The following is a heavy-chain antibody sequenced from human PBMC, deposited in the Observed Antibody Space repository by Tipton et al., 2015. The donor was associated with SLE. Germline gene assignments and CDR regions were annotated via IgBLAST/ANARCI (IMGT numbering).Heavy chain of an antibody. CDR2: INPSGGST. J-gene: IGHJ5*02. CDR1: GYTFTSYY. V-gene: IGHV1-46*01. Sequence: QLVQSGAEVKKPGASVKVSCKASGYTFTSYYMHWVRQAPGQGLEWMGIINPSGGSTSYAQKFQGRVTMTRDTSTSTVYMELSSLRSEDTAVYYCARDRKEQWLVRVVNWFDPWGQGTLVTVSS. CDR3: ARDRKEQWLVRVVNWFDP. D-gene: IGHD6-19*01.